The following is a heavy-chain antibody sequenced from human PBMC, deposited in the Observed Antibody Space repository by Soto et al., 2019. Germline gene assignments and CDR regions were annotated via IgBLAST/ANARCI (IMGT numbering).Heavy chain of an antibody. D-gene: IGHD4-17*01. CDR3: ARGPVLGVTTPSDY. V-gene: IGHV3-30-3*01. CDR1: GFTFSSYA. J-gene: IGHJ4*02. Sequence: GGSLRLSCAASGFTFSSYAMHWVRQAPGKGLEWVAVISYEGSNKYYADSVKGRFTISRDNSKNTLYLQMNSLRAEDTAVYYCARGPVLGVTTPSDYWGQGTLVTVSS. CDR2: ISYEGSNK.